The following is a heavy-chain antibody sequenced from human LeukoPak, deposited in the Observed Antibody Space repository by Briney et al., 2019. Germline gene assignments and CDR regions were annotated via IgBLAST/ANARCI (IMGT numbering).Heavy chain of an antibody. CDR3: TKEDYGNYVSPH. D-gene: IGHD4-11*01. J-gene: IGHJ4*02. CDR1: GFTFSRHG. CDR2: IKRKSDGGAT. V-gene: IGHV3-15*01. Sequence: GGSLRLSCAPSGFTFSRHGMHWVRQAPGKGLEWVGRIKRKSDGGATDYAAPVKGRFTISRDDSKNTLYLQMNSLKTEDTALYYCTKEDYGNYVSPHWGQGTLVTVSS.